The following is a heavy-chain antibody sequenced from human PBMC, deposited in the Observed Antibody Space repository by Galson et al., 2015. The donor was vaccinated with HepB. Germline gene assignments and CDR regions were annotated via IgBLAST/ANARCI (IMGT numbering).Heavy chain of an antibody. D-gene: IGHD1-1*01. CDR1: GYTFSHYY. CDR3: ARSSLYNWNGYDAFDI. V-gene: IGHV1-2*02. J-gene: IGHJ3*02. CDR2: VNPNDGGT. Sequence: SVKVSCRASGYTFSHYYIHWVRQAPAQGLEWMGWVNPNDGGTDYAQKFQGRVSLTGDTSISTAYMELTDMKSDDTAVYYCARSSLYNWNGYDAFDIWGQGTLVTVSS.